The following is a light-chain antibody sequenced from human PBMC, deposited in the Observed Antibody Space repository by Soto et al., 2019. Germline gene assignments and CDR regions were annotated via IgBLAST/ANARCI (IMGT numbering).Light chain of an antibody. V-gene: IGLV1-40*01. J-gene: IGLJ2*01. CDR1: SSNIGAVFD. Sequence: QSALTQPPSVSWAPGQRVTISCTGSSSNIGAVFDVHWYQQVPGTAPKLLIYENTKRPSGVPDRFSGSKSGTSASLAITGLQAEDEADYYCQSYDSGLSGWLFGGGTKLTVL. CDR2: ENT. CDR3: QSYDSGLSGWL.